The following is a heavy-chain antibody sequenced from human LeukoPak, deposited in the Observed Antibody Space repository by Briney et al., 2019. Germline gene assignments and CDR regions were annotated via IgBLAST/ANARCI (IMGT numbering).Heavy chain of an antibody. J-gene: IGHJ6*02. Sequence: PSETLSLTCAVYGGSFSGYYWSWIRQPPGKGLEWIGEINHSGSTNYNPSLKSRVTISVDTSKNQFSLKLSSVTAADTAVYYCASITIFGVVIGESTGSHYYGMDVWGQGTTVTVSS. V-gene: IGHV4-34*01. CDR2: INHSGST. CDR1: GGSFSGYY. D-gene: IGHD3-3*01. CDR3: ASITIFGVVIGESTGSHYYGMDV.